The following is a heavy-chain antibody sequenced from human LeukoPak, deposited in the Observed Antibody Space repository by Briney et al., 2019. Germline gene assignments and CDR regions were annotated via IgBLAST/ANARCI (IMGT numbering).Heavy chain of an antibody. CDR2: INPSGGST. V-gene: IGHV1-46*01. Sequence: ASVKVSCKASGYTFTSYYMHWVRQAPGQGLEWMGIINPSGGSTSYAQKFQGRVTMTRDTSTSTVYMELSSLRSEDTAVYYCAKSRVWGSYRLYYFDYWGQGTLVTVSS. CDR1: GYTFTSYY. J-gene: IGHJ4*02. D-gene: IGHD3-16*02. CDR3: AKSRVWGSYRLYYFDY.